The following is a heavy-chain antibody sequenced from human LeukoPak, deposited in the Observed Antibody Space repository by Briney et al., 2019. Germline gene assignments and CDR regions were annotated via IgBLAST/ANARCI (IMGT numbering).Heavy chain of an antibody. CDR2: FDPEDGET. CDR1: GYTLTELS. CDR3: RAGYYDSSGYGYFQH. Sequence: GASVKVSCKVSGYTLTELSMHWVRQAPGKGLEWMGGFDPEDGETIYAQKFQGRVTMTEDTSTDTAYMELSSLRSEDTAVYYCRAGYYDSSGYGYFQHWGQGTLVTVSS. J-gene: IGHJ1*01. D-gene: IGHD3-22*01. V-gene: IGHV1-24*01.